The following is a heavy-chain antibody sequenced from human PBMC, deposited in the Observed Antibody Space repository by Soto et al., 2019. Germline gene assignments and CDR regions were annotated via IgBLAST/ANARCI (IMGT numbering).Heavy chain of an antibody. Sequence: QITLKESGPTLVKPTQTLTLTCTFSGFSLTTQGVHVGWIRQPPGKALECLALIYWDDNEVYSPSLKNRLTITKAPANSQVVLTLATVDPVDTATYYCVYRDFGDYFFQFWGQGILVNVSS. CDR2: IYWDDNE. CDR1: GFSLTTQGVH. CDR3: VYRDFGDYFFQF. D-gene: IGHD4-17*01. J-gene: IGHJ4*02. V-gene: IGHV2-5*02.